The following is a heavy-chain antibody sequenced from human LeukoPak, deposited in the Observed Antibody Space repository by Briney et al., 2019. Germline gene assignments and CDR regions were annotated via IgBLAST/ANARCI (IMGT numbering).Heavy chain of an antibody. V-gene: IGHV1-8*01. CDR1: GYTFTSYD. Sequence: ASVKVSCKASGYTFTSYDINWVRQATGQGLEWMGWMNPNSGNTGYAQKFQGRVTMTRNTSISTAYIELSSLRSEDTAVYYCARGGDDFPYYYYMDVWGKGTTVTVSS. D-gene: IGHD3-3*01. J-gene: IGHJ6*03. CDR3: ARGGDDFPYYYYMDV. CDR2: MNPNSGNT.